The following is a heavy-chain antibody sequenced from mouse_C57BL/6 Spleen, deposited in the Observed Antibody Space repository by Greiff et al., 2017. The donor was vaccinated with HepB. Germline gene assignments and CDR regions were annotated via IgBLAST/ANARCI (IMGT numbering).Heavy chain of an antibody. J-gene: IGHJ3*01. D-gene: IGHD2-4*01. CDR3: AIYYDYSFAY. CDR2: ISSGSSTI. Sequence: EVKLMESGGGLVKPGGSLKLSCAASGFTFSDYGMHWVRQAPEKGLEWVAYISSGSSTIYYADTVKGRFTISRDNAKNTLFLQVTSLRSEDTAMYYCAIYYDYSFAYWGQGTLVTVSA. CDR1: GFTFSDYG. V-gene: IGHV5-17*01.